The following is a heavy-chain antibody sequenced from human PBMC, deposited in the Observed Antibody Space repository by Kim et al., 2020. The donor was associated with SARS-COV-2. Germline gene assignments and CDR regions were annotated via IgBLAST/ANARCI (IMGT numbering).Heavy chain of an antibody. V-gene: IGHV3-30*18. CDR1: GFTFSSYG. J-gene: IGHJ6*01. D-gene: IGHD2-2*01. Sequence: GGSLRLSCAASGFTFSSYGMHWVRQAPGKGLEWVAVISYDGSNKYYADSVKGRFTISRDNSKNTLYLQMNSLRAEDTAVYYCAKDLETAAATYYYYGMD. CDR2: ISYDGSNK. CDR3: AKDLETAAATYYYYGMD.